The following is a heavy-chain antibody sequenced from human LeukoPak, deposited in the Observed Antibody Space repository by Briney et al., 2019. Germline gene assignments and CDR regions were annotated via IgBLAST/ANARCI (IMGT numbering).Heavy chain of an antibody. CDR2: IYYSGST. Sequence: SETLSLTCTVSGGSISSSSYYWGWIRQPPGKGLEWIGSIYYSGSTYYNPSLKSRVTISVDTSKNQFSLKLSSVTAADTAVYYCARPSQLLYGLGETDYFDYWGQGTLVTVSS. J-gene: IGHJ4*02. CDR3: ARPSQLLYGLGETDYFDY. CDR1: GGSISSSSYY. V-gene: IGHV4-39*01. D-gene: IGHD2-2*02.